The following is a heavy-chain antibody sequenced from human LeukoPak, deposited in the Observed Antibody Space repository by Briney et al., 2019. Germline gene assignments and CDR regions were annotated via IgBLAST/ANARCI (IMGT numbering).Heavy chain of an antibody. CDR2: IYHSGST. D-gene: IGHD4-17*01. V-gene: IGHV4-38-2*02. CDR3: ARENDYGDYVDY. CDR1: GYSISSGYY. J-gene: IGHJ4*02. Sequence: SETLSLTCTVSGYSISSGYYWGWIRQPPGKGLEWIGSIYHSGSTYYNPSLKSRVTISVDTSKNQFSLKLSSVTAADTAVYYCARENDYGDYVDYWGQGTLVTVSP.